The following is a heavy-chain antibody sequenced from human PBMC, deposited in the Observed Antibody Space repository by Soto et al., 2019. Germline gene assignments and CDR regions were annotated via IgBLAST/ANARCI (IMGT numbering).Heavy chain of an antibody. CDR1: GGSISSYY. CDR3: ARVWGGAFDI. Sequence: SETLSLICTVSGGSISSYYWSWIRQPPGKGLEWIGYIYYSGSTNYNPSLKSRVTISVDTSKNQFSLKLSSVTAADTAVYYCARVWGGAFDIWGQGTMVTVSS. J-gene: IGHJ3*02. CDR2: IYYSGST. D-gene: IGHD3-10*01. V-gene: IGHV4-59*01.